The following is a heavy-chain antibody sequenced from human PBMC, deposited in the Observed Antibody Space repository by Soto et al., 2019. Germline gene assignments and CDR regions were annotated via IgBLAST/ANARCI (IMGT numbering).Heavy chain of an antibody. CDR3: AGGAYCGGDCYYFDY. J-gene: IGHJ4*02. V-gene: IGHV3-48*02. D-gene: IGHD2-21*02. Sequence: EVQLVESGGGLVQPGGSLRLSCAASGFTFSTYSMNWVRQAPGKGLEWVSYISSSSSTIHYADSVKGRFTISRDNAKNSLSLQMNSLRDEDTALYYCAGGAYCGGDCYYFDYCGQGTLVTVST. CDR2: ISSSSSTI. CDR1: GFTFSTYS.